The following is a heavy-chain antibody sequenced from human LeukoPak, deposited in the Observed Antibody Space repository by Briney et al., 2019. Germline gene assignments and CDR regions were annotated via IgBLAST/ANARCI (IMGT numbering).Heavy chain of an antibody. J-gene: IGHJ5*02. Sequence: ASVKVSCKASGYTFTSYGISWVRQAPGQGLEWMGWISAYNGDTNYAQKLQGRVTMTTDTSTSTAYMELRSLRSDDTAVYYCARGPIAVAGLSWFDPWGQGTLVTVSS. V-gene: IGHV1-18*01. D-gene: IGHD6-19*01. CDR1: GYTFTSYG. CDR3: ARGPIAVAGLSWFDP. CDR2: ISAYNGDT.